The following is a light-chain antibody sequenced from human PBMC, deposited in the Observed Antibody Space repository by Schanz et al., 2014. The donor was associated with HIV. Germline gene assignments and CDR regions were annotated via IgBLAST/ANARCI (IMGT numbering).Light chain of an antibody. J-gene: IGLJ3*02. V-gene: IGLV2-14*03. CDR3: SSYTSSSTWV. CDR2: GVF. CDR1: NNDIGSYTY. Sequence: QSALTQPASVSGSLGQSITVSCTGTNNDIGSYTYVAWYQQHPGKAPKVVVYGVFDRPSGVSDRFSGSKSDNTASLTISGLQADDEADYYCSSYTSSSTWVFGGGTKLTVL.